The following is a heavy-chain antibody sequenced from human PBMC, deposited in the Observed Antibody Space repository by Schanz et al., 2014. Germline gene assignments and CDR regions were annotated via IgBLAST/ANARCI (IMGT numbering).Heavy chain of an antibody. CDR1: GITFSSHS. CDR3: ARGGPAYYFDD. CDR2: ITYNGGTI. J-gene: IGHJ4*02. V-gene: IGHV3-48*04. Sequence: EVQLVESGGGLVQPGGSLRLSCAASGITFSSHSFNWVRQAPGKGLEWISYITYNGGTIYYADSVKGRFTISRDNSNKTVDLQMNSLRAEDTAVYYCARGGPAYYFDDWGQGTLVTVSS.